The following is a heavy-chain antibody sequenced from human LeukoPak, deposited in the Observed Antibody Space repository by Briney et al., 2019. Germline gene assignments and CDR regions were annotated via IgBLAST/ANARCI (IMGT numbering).Heavy chain of an antibody. Sequence: SETLSLTCTVSGGSISSSSYYWGWIRQPPGKGLEWIGSIYYSGSTYYNPSLKSRVTISVDTSKNQFSLKLSSVTAADTAVYYCARTGIIGSYPIYWGQGTLVTVSS. D-gene: IGHD1-26*01. V-gene: IGHV4-39*01. CDR1: GGSISSSSYY. J-gene: IGHJ4*02. CDR2: IYYSGST. CDR3: ARTGIIGSYPIY.